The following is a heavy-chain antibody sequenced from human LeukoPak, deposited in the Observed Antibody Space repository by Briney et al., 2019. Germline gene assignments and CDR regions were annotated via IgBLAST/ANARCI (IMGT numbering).Heavy chain of an antibody. J-gene: IGHJ4*02. V-gene: IGHV4-39*01. CDR3: ARQRKGDGYNFVIDY. CDR2: IDYSGST. Sequence: SETLSLTCAVSGGSISTSNYYWGWIRQPPGKGLEWIGSIDYSGSTYYNPSLKSRVTISVDTSKNQFSLKLSSVTAADTAVYYCARQRKGDGYNFVIDYWGQGTLVTVSS. D-gene: IGHD5-24*01. CDR1: GGSISTSNYY.